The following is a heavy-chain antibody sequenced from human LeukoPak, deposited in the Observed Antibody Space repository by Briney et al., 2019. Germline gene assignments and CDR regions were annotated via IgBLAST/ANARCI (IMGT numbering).Heavy chain of an antibody. CDR3: ATYSSSWYCFYY. V-gene: IGHV3-23*01. CDR1: GFTFSSYA. J-gene: IGHJ4*02. D-gene: IGHD6-13*01. Sequence: GGSLRLSCAASGFTFSSYAMSWVRQAPGKGLEWVSAISGSGGTTYYADSVKGRFTISRDNSKNTLYLQMNSLRAEDTAVYYCATYSSSWYCFYYWGQGNLVTVSS. CDR2: ISGSGGTT.